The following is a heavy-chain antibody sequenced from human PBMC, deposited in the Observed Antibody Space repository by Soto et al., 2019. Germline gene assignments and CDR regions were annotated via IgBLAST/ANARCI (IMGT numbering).Heavy chain of an antibody. V-gene: IGHV3-30*18. D-gene: IGHD1-26*01. CDR1: GLTFSRYD. J-gene: IGHJ4*02. Sequence: GGSLRLSCAASGLTFSRYDMHWVRQAPGKGLEWVTAISYDGSNKYYGDSVKGRFTISRDNSKNTLYLQMNSLRAEDTAVYYCAKGSYSGIYSDFDYWGQGTLVTVSS. CDR3: AKGSYSGIYSDFDY. CDR2: ISYDGSNK.